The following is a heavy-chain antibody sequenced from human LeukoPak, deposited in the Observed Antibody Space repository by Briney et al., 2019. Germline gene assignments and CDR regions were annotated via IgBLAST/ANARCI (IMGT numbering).Heavy chain of an antibody. CDR1: GGSFSGYY. CDR2: INHSGST. V-gene: IGHV4-34*01. J-gene: IGHJ4*02. CDR3: ASSPVGATDY. Sequence: SETLSLTCAVYGGSFSGYYWSWIRQPPGKGLEWIGEINHSGSTNYNPSLKSRVTISVDTSKNQFSLKLSSVTAADTAVYYCASSPVGATDYWGQGTLATVSS. D-gene: IGHD1-26*01.